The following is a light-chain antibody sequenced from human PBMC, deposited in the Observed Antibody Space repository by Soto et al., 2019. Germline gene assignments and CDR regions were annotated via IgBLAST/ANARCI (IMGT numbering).Light chain of an antibody. CDR3: LQHNSYPS. V-gene: IGKV1-17*01. CDR1: QGIRND. J-gene: IGKJ4*01. Sequence: DIQMTQSPSSLSASVGDRVTITCRASQGIRNDVGWYQQKPGKAPKRLIYAASSLQSGVPSRFSGSGSGTEFPLTISSLQPEDFATYYCLQHNSYPSFGGGTKVEIK. CDR2: AAS.